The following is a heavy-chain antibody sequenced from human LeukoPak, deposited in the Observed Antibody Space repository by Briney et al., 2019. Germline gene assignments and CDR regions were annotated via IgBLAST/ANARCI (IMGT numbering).Heavy chain of an antibody. CDR2: ISGSGDRT. V-gene: IGHV3-23*01. J-gene: IGHJ4*02. CDR3: ANPPTVTSFDH. CDR1: GFTFSSYA. Sequence: GGSLRLSCAASGFTFSSYAMNWVRQAPGKGLEWVSSISGSGDRTYYADSVKGRFTISRDNSKNTLYLQMNSLRAEDTAVYYCANPPTVTSFDHWGQGTLATVSS. D-gene: IGHD4-11*01.